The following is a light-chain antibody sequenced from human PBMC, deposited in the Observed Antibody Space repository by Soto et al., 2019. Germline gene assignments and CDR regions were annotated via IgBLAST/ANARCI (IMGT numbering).Light chain of an antibody. CDR1: QGISSY. J-gene: IGKJ4*01. CDR3: QQYYSYPLT. V-gene: IGKV1-8*01. CDR2: AAS. Sequence: ALGMTQSTSSLSASTGDRFTITCRASQGISSYSAWYPQTPGKAPKLLIYAASTLQSGVPSMFSGSGAGADFTRTISCLQSEDFVTDCCQQYYSYPLTFGGGTKVDIK.